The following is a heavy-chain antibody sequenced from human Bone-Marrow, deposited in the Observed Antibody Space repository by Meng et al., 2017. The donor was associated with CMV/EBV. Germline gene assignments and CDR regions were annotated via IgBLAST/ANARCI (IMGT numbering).Heavy chain of an antibody. CDR1: GFTFNRCG. J-gene: IGHJ4*02. V-gene: IGHV3-23*01. CDR3: AKDAGGEIMWDD. D-gene: IGHD3-10*01. Sequence: GESLKISCAASGFTFNRCGMAWVRQAPGKGLEWVSTLNDDGSNTHYADSVKGRFTISRDNSKNTLYLEMNSLRVEDTAEYFCAKDAGGEIMWDDWSQGTRVTGSS. CDR2: LNDDGSNT.